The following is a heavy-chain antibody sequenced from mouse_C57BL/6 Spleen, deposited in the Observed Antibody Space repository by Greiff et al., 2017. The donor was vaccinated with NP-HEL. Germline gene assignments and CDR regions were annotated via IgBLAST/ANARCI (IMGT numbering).Heavy chain of an antibody. CDR3: AIPAGICQFAY. Sequence: QVQLQQPGAELVKPGASVKVSCKASGYTFTSYWMHWVKQRPGQGLEWIGRIHPSDSDTNYNQKFKGKATLTVDKSSSTAYMQLSILTSEDSAVYYWAIPAGICQFAYWGQGTLVTVSA. CDR2: IHPSDSDT. CDR1: GYTFTSYW. D-gene: IGHD4-1*01. J-gene: IGHJ3*01. V-gene: IGHV1-74*01.